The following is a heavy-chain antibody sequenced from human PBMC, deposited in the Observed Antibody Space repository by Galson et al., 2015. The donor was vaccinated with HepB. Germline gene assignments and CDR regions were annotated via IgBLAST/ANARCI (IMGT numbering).Heavy chain of an antibody. D-gene: IGHD6-19*01. Sequence: PALVKPTQTLTLTCTFSGFSLSTTEMCVSWIRQPPGKALEWLARIDWDDDKFYSTSLKTRLTISKDTSKNQVVLTMTNMDPVDTATYYCARSGYSSGWYPWYFDLWGRGTLVTVSS. J-gene: IGHJ2*01. CDR3: ARSGYSSGWYPWYFDL. CDR2: IDWDDDK. CDR1: GFSLSTTEMC. V-gene: IGHV2-70*17.